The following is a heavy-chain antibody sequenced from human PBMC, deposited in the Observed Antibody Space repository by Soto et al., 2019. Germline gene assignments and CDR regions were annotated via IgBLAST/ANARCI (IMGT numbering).Heavy chain of an antibody. CDR2: ISPRDSET. CDR1: GYSFTTYW. CDR3: ARHRDDYYRRGIDV. D-gene: IGHD3-10*01. J-gene: IGHJ6*02. Sequence: PGESLKISCKASGYSFTTYWIAWVRQMPGKGLEWMGIISPRDSETRYSPSFQGQVTISADKSISTAYLQWSSLKASDAAIYYCARHRDDYYRRGIDVWGQGTTVTVSS. V-gene: IGHV5-51*01.